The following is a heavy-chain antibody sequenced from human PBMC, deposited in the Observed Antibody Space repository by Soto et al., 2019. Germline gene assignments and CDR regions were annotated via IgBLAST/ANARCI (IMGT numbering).Heavy chain of an antibody. D-gene: IGHD2-21*02. CDR2: IDYSGST. Sequence: QVQLQESGPGLVKPSQTLSLTCTVSGGSISSGGYYWSWIRQHPGKGLEWIGYIDYSGSTYYNPSLKSGATISVDTSKNQLSLKLSSVTAADTAVYSCARAVVTAYLLLWGQGTLVTVSS. CDR1: GGSISSGGYY. CDR3: ARAVVTAYLLL. J-gene: IGHJ4*02. V-gene: IGHV4-31*03.